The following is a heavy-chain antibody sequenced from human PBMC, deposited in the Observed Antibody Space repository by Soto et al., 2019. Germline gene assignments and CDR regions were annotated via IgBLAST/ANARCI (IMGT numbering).Heavy chain of an antibody. CDR3: ARAVFPIGSGYFNWFDP. V-gene: IGHV4-30-4*01. J-gene: IGHJ5*02. CDR1: GGSISSGDYY. Sequence: QVQLQESGPGLVKPSQTLSLTCTVSGGSISSGDYYWSWIRQPPGKGLEWIGYIYYSGSTYYNPSLKSRVTISVDTSKNQFSLKLSSVTAADTAVYYCARAVFPIGSGYFNWFDPWGQGTLVTVSS. D-gene: IGHD3-22*01. CDR2: IYYSGST.